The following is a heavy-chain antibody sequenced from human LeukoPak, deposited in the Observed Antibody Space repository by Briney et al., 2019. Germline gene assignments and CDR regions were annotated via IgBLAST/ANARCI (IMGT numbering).Heavy chain of an antibody. CDR2: IKSNTDGGTT. J-gene: IGHJ6*02. Sequence: GGSLRLSCAASGFTFSKAWMSWVRQAPGKGLEWVGRIKSNTDGGTTDYAAPVKGRFTISRDDSKNTLHLQMNSLSTEDTAVYYCTTDRPYDFLTGRLPQYYYYGMDVWGQGTTVTVSS. CDR3: TTDRPYDFLTGRLPQYYYYGMDV. CDR1: GFTFSKAW. V-gene: IGHV3-15*01. D-gene: IGHD3-9*01.